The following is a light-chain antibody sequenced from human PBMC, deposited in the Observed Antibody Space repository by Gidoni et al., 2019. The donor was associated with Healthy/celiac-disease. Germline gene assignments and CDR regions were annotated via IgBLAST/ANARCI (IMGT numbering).Light chain of an antibody. V-gene: IGKV1-39*01. J-gene: IGKJ4*01. Sequence: DIQMTQSPPSLSASIGDRVVITCRASQNINIYLNWFQQKPGRPPQLLIYIGKNLQVWGPSRFSGSGSGTDFTLTIRSLQPEDFATYFCQQTYRIPFTFGGGTKVE. CDR2: IGK. CDR1: QNINIY. CDR3: QQTYRIPFT.